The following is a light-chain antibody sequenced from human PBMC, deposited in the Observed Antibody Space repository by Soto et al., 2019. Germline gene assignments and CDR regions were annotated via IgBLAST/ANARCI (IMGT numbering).Light chain of an antibody. J-gene: IGLJ2*01. CDR3: SLYTSSSTPVV. V-gene: IGLV2-14*01. CDR1: SSDVGGYNY. CDR2: DVS. Sequence: QSALTQPASVSGSPGQSITISCTGTSSDVGGYNYVSWYQQHPGRAPKLMIYDVSNRPSGVSNRFSGSKSGNTASLTISGPQAEDEADYYCSLYTSSSTPVVFGGGTKLTVL.